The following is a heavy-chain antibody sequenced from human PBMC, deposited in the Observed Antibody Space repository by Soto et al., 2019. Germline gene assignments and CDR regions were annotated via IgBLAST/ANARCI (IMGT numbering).Heavy chain of an antibody. Sequence: ASVKVSCKASGYTFTSYAMHWVRQAPGQRLEWMGWINAGNGNTKYSQKFQGRVTITRDTSASTAYMELSSLRSEDTAVYYCARGVDCSGGSCYSAPPPDYWGQGTLVTVSS. CDR1: GYTFTSYA. CDR3: ARGVDCSGGSCYSAPPPDY. J-gene: IGHJ4*02. V-gene: IGHV1-3*01. D-gene: IGHD2-15*01. CDR2: INAGNGNT.